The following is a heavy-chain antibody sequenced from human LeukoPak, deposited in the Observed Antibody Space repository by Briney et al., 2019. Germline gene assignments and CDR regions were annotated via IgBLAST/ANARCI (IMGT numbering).Heavy chain of an antibody. J-gene: IGHJ4*02. D-gene: IGHD2-8*01. CDR1: GGSISSYY. CDR2: IYYSGST. Sequence: SETLSLTCTVSGGSISSYYWSWIRQPPGKGLEWIGYIYYSGSTNYNPSLKSRVTISVDTSKNQFSLKLSSVTAADTAVYYCARDGCTNGVCPDYWGQGTLVTVSS. CDR3: ARDGCTNGVCPDY. V-gene: IGHV4-59*01.